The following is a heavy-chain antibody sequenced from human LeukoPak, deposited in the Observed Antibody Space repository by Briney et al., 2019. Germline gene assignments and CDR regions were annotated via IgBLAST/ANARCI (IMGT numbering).Heavy chain of an antibody. J-gene: IGHJ4*02. CDR2: ISYDGSNK. V-gene: IGHV3-30-3*01. CDR1: GFTFSSYA. CDR3: ARGTIAAAGPDY. D-gene: IGHD6-13*01. Sequence: PGGSLRLSCAASGFTFSSYAMHWVRQAPGKGLEWVAVISYDGSNKHHADSVKGRFTISRDNSKNTLYLQMNSLRAEDTAVYYCARGTIAAAGPDYWGQGTLVTVSS.